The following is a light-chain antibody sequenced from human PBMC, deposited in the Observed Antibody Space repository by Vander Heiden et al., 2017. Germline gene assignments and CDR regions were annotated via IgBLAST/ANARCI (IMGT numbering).Light chain of an antibody. CDR3: QVWDDSSDHQV. Sequence: SYVLTQPPSGSVAPGQTARITCGGNKIGSKSVHWYQQKPGQAPVVVVYDDSDRPSGIPERFSGANSGNTATLTISRVEAGDEADYYCQVWDDSSDHQVFGGGTKLTVL. V-gene: IGLV3-21*02. CDR2: DDS. J-gene: IGLJ3*02. CDR1: KIGSKS.